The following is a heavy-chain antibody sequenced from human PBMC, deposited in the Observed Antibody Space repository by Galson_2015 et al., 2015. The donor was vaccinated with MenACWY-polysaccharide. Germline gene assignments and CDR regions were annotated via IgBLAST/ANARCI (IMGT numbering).Heavy chain of an antibody. D-gene: IGHD6-13*01. CDR1: GFTFSNFW. V-gene: IGHV3-7*03. CDR3: AKGMGQQLRYYYGMDV. J-gene: IGHJ6*02. Sequence: SLRLSCAASGFTFSNFWMSWVRQAPGKELEWVASIKQDGSEKYLVDSVKGRFTISRDNAKNSLYLQMNSLRAEDTALYYCAKGMGQQLRYYYGMDVWGQGTTVTVSS. CDR2: IKQDGSEK.